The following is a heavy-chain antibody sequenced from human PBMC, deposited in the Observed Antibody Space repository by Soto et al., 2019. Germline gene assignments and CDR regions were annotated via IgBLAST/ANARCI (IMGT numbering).Heavy chain of an antibody. Sequence: EVQMVESGGGLVQPGGSLRLSCAASGFTFSSYWMHWVRQAPGMGLVWVSRINSDGSSTSYADSVKGRFTISRDNAKNTLYRQMNSLRAEDTAVYYCVRTSLVVAAATREDYWGQGTLVTVSS. CDR3: VRTSLVVAAATREDY. CDR1: GFTFSSYW. J-gene: IGHJ4*02. D-gene: IGHD2-15*01. CDR2: INSDGSST. V-gene: IGHV3-74*01.